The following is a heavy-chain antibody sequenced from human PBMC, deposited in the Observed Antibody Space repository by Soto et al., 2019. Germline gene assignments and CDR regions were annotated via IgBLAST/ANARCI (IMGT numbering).Heavy chain of an antibody. J-gene: IGHJ6*02. Sequence: GGSLRLSCAASGFTFSSYSMNWVRQAPGKGLEWVSSISSSSSYIYYADSVKGRFTISRDNAKNSLYLQMNSLRAEDTAVYYCARRPPPYSSSSGGDGYYYYGMDVWGQGTTVTVSS. CDR2: ISSSSSYI. V-gene: IGHV3-21*01. D-gene: IGHD6-6*01. CDR3: ARRPPPYSSSSGGDGYYYYGMDV. CDR1: GFTFSSYS.